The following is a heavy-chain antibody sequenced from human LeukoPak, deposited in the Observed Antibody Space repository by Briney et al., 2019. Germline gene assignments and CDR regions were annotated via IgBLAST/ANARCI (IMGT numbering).Heavy chain of an antibody. V-gene: IGHV4-38-2*01. D-gene: IGHD3-10*01. Sequence: PSETLSLTCAVSGYSIRSGDYCTWIRQPPGKGLEWIGSISHSGSPYYNPSFKSRVTISVDTSKNQFSLRLTSVTAADTAVYYCSSGSYYHPSTWGQGSLVTVSS. CDR1: GYSIRSGDY. CDR3: SSGSYYHPST. CDR2: ISHSGSP. J-gene: IGHJ5*02.